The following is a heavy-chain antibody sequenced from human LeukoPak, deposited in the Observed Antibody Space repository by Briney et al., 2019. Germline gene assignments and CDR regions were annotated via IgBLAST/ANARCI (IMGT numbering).Heavy chain of an antibody. V-gene: IGHV3-11*01. D-gene: IGHD2-2*02. J-gene: IGHJ4*02. Sequence: GGSLRLSCAASGLSISDYYMSWIRQAPGEGLQWISYISGVTSAIHYADSMKGRFTMSRDNAKNSVYLQMNSLRTEDTAMYFCVSTPAIRRLNFWGQGTLVTVSS. CDR3: VSTPAIRRLNF. CDR1: GLSISDYY. CDR2: ISGVTSAI.